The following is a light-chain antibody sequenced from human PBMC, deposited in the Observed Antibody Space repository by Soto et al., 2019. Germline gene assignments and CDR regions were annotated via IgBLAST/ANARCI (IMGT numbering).Light chain of an antibody. V-gene: IGKV3-20*01. CDR3: QQYGGSPYT. CDR1: QSVRSNY. J-gene: IGKJ2*01. Sequence: EIVLTQSPGTLSLSPGERATLSCRASQSVRSNYLAWYQQKPGQAPRLLIYGASSRATGIPDRFSGTGSGTDFTLTITRLEPEDCAVYYCQQYGGSPYTFAQGTKLEIK. CDR2: GAS.